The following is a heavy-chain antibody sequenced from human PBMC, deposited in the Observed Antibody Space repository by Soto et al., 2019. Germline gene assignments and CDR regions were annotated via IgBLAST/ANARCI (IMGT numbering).Heavy chain of an antibody. J-gene: IGHJ4*02. Sequence: GGSLRLSCAASGFTFSSYAMSWVRQAPGKGLEWVSAISDSGGSTYYADSVKGRFTISRDNSKNTLYLQMNSLRAEDTAVYYCAKEPDYYDSSGYRVYYFDYWGQGTLVTVSS. CDR3: AKEPDYYDSSGYRVYYFDY. CDR1: GFTFSSYA. D-gene: IGHD3-22*01. CDR2: ISDSGGST. V-gene: IGHV3-23*01.